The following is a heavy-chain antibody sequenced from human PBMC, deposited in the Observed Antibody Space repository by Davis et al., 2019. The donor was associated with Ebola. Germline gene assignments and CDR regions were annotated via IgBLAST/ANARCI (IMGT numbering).Heavy chain of an antibody. CDR1: GGSVSSGSYY. J-gene: IGHJ3*02. CDR2: IYYSGST. Sequence: PGGSLRLSCSVSGGSVSSGSYYWSWIRQPPGKGLEWIGYIYYSGSTNYNPSLKSRVTISVDTSKNQFSLNLSSVTAADTAVYYCARALDIVLVPAAISDAFDIWGQGTMVTVSS. V-gene: IGHV4-61*01. CDR3: ARALDIVLVPAAISDAFDI. D-gene: IGHD2-2*02.